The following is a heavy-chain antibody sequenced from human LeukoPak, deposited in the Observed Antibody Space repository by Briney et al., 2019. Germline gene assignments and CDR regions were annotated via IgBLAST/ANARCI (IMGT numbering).Heavy chain of an antibody. CDR2: INSYGSIT. CDR3: AGGTHGGNLDY. CDR1: GFIFSTYW. Sequence: GESLRLSCAASGFIFSTYWMHWVRHAPGEGLVWVSRINSYGSITNYADPVKGRFPISRDYARHTLYVQMHTLRAEDAPVYYCAGGTHGGNLDYWGQGTLVTASS. J-gene: IGHJ4*02. V-gene: IGHV3-74*01. D-gene: IGHD3-16*01.